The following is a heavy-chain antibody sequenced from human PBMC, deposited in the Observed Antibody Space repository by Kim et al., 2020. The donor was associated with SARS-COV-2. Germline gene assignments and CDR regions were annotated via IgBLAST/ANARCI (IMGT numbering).Heavy chain of an antibody. CDR1: GFTFSNAW. Sequence: GGSLRLSCAASGFTFSNAWMSWVRQAPGKGLEWVGRIKSKTDGGTTDYAAHVKGRFTIPRDDSKNTLYLQMNSLKTEDTAVYYCTTAPIVGADYYYYYVDVWGEGTTVTVSS. V-gene: IGHV3-15*05. D-gene: IGHD1-26*01. CDR2: IKSKTDGGTT. CDR3: TTAPIVGADYYYYYVDV. J-gene: IGHJ6*03.